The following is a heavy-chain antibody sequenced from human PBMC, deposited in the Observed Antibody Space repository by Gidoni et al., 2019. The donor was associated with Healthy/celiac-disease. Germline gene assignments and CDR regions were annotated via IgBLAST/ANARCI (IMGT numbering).Heavy chain of an antibody. Sequence: QVQLVESGGGVVQPGRSLRLSCAASGFTFSSSGMHWVRQAPGKGLEWVAVIWYDGSNKYYADSVKGRFTISRDNSKNTLYLQMNSLRAEDTAVYYCARGREGPGELAPDFDYWGQGALVTVSS. J-gene: IGHJ4*02. CDR1: GFTFSSSG. CDR2: IWYDGSNK. CDR3: ARGREGPGELAPDFDY. D-gene: IGHD3-10*01. V-gene: IGHV3-33*01.